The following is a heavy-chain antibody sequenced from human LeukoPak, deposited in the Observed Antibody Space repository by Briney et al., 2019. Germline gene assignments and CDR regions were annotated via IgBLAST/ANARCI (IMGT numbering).Heavy chain of an antibody. V-gene: IGHV4-34*01. CDR3: ARGPRAGYCSSTSCYGGRPFDY. Sequence: SETLSLTCTVSGGSISSYYWSWIRQPPGKGLEWIGEINHSGSTNYNPSLKSRVTISVDTSKNQFSLKLSSVTAADTAVYYCARGPRAGYCSSTSCYGGRPFDYWGQGTLVTVSS. J-gene: IGHJ4*02. CDR1: GGSISSYY. CDR2: INHSGST. D-gene: IGHD2-2*01.